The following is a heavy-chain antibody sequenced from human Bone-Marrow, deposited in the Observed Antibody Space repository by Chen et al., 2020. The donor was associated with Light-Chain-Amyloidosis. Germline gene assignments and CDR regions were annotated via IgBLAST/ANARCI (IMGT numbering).Heavy chain of an antibody. V-gene: IGHV4-59*01. CDR3: ATFSSGWLYYFDY. CDR2: IYYSGNI. Sequence: QVQLQESGPGLVKPSETLSLTCTVPGGSISSSFWSWIRQPPGKGLEWIGYIYYSGNINYNPSLRSRVTISVDTSKNQFSLKLSSVTAADTAVYYCATFSSGWLYYFDYWGQGTLVTV. D-gene: IGHD6-19*01. J-gene: IGHJ4*02. CDR1: GGSISSSF.